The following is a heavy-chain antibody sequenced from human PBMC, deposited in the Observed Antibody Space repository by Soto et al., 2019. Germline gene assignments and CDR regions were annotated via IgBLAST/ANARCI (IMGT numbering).Heavy chain of an antibody. Sequence: GGSLRLSCTASGFTFGDYAMSWFRQAPGKGLEWVGFIRSKAYGGTTEYAASVKGRFTISRDDSKSIAYLQMNSLKTEDTAVYYCTIPVNWDHDAFDIWGQGTMVTVSS. J-gene: IGHJ3*02. CDR1: GFTFGDYA. CDR2: IRSKAYGGTT. V-gene: IGHV3-49*03. CDR3: TIPVNWDHDAFDI. D-gene: IGHD7-27*01.